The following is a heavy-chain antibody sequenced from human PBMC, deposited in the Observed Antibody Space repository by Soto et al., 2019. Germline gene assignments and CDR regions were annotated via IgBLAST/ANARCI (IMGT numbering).Heavy chain of an antibody. D-gene: IGHD1-26*01. Sequence: PSETLSLTCTVSGGSISSGDYYWSWIRQPPGKGLEWIGYIYYSGSTNYNPSLKSRVTISVDTSKNQFSLKLSSVTAADTAVYYCARIVITTKYNWFDPWGQGTLVTVSS. J-gene: IGHJ5*02. V-gene: IGHV4-61*08. CDR2: IYYSGST. CDR3: ARIVITTKYNWFDP. CDR1: GGSISSGDYY.